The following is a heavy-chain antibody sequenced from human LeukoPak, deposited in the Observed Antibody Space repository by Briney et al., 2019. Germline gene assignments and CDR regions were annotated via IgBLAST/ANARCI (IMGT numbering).Heavy chain of an antibody. CDR3: AKDPNGDYLGAFDS. CDR1: GLTFSSYG. V-gene: IGHV3-23*01. J-gene: IGHJ4*02. Sequence: PGGSLRLSCAASGLTFSSYGMTWVRQAPGKGLEWVSAITGTGGGTYYAHSVKGRFTISRDNSKNTLYLQMNSPRAEDTAVYYCAKDPNGDYLGAFDSWGQGTLVTVSS. CDR2: ITGTGGGT. D-gene: IGHD4-17*01.